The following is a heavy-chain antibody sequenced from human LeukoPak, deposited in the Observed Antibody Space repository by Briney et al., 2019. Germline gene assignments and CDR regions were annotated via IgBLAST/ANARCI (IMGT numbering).Heavy chain of an antibody. CDR3: ARGRITMVRGVIIVHYYYYYYMDV. D-gene: IGHD3-10*01. J-gene: IGHJ6*03. V-gene: IGHV1-8*01. CDR2: MNPNSGNT. Sequence: GASVKVSCKASGYTFTSYDINWVRQATGQGLEWMGWMNPNSGNTGYAQKFQGRVTMTRNTSISTAYMELSSLRSEDTAVYYCARGRITMVRGVIIVHYYYYYYMDVWGKGTTVTISS. CDR1: GYTFTSYD.